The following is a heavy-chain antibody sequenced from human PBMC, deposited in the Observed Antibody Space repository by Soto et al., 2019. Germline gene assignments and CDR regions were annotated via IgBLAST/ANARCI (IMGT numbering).Heavy chain of an antibody. CDR2: IYYSGST. Sequence: NPSETLSLTCTVSGGSISSGDYYWSWIRQPPGKGLEWIGYIYYSGSTYYNPSLKSRVTISVDTSKNQFSLKLSSVTAADTAVYYCARGAGVAAAGTTNWFDPWGQGTLVTVSS. V-gene: IGHV4-30-4*01. J-gene: IGHJ5*02. D-gene: IGHD6-13*01. CDR3: ARGAGVAAAGTTNWFDP. CDR1: GGSISSGDYY.